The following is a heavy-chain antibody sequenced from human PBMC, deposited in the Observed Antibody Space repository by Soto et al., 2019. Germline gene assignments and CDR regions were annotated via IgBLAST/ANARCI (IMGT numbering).Heavy chain of an antibody. V-gene: IGHV2-26*01. J-gene: IGHJ3*01. Sequence: QVTLKESGPVLVKPTEPLTLTCTVSGFSLSDPRMGVTWIRQPPGKALEWLAHIFSDDEKFYSTSLKNRLIISKDTSKSQVVLTVTNMDPVDTATYYCARTTEMARGFDAFDLWGQGTMVTVSS. CDR3: ARTTEMARGFDAFDL. D-gene: IGHD4-17*01. CDR1: GFSLSDPRMG. CDR2: IFSDDEK.